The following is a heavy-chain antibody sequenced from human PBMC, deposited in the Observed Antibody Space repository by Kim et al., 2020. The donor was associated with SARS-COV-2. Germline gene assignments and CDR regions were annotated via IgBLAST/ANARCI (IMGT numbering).Heavy chain of an antibody. V-gene: IGHV3-21*01. J-gene: IGHJ3*02. CDR2: ISSSSSYI. CDR3: ARDGGFHAFDI. D-gene: IGHD2-15*01. Sequence: GGSLRLSCAASGFTFSSYSMNWVRQAPGKGLEWVSSISSSSSYIYYADSVKGRFTISRDNAKNSLYLQMKSLRAEDTAVYYCARDGGFHAFDIWGQGTMVTVSS. CDR1: GFTFSSYS.